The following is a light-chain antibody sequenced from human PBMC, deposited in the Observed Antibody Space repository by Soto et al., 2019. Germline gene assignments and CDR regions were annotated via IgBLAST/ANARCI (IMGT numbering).Light chain of an antibody. J-gene: IGLJ2*01. V-gene: IGLV2-8*01. CDR2: EVS. CDR3: SSYAGSNTHVV. CDR1: SSDVGGYNY. Sequence: QSALTQPPSASGSPGQSVTISCTGTSSDVGGYNYVSWYQQHPGKAPKLMIYEVSKRPSGVPDRLSGSKSGNTASLTVSGLQAEDEADYYCSSYAGSNTHVVFGGGTKLTVL.